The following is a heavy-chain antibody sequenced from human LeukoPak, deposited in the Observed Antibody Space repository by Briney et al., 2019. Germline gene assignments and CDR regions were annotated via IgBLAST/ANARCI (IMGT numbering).Heavy chain of an antibody. D-gene: IGHD3-3*01. CDR2: MNPKSGNT. CDR3: ARALCDSSRCEYYAYMDV. Sequence: ASVKVSCKASGYTFTSYDINWVRQATGLGLEWMGWMNPKSGNTGHAQKFQGRVSITRDTSISTAYMELSSLRSEDTAVYYCARALCDSSRCEYYAYMDVWGEGTTVTVSS. J-gene: IGHJ6*03. V-gene: IGHV1-8*03. CDR1: GYTFTSYD.